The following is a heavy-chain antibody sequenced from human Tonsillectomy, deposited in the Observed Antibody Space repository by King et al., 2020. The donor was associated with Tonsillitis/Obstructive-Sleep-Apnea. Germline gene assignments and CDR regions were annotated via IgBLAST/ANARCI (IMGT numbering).Heavy chain of an antibody. J-gene: IGHJ4*02. CDR2: ISSDGNNK. D-gene: IGHD1-26*01. Sequence: VQLVESGGGVVQPGRSLRLSCAASGFMFSNYGMHWVRQAPGKGLEWVAVISSDGNNKYYGDSVKGRFTISREKSKKTLYLRMHSLRVEDTAVYYCAQDSRAVWEPYYFSYWGQGTLVTVSS. CDR3: AQDSRAVWEPYYFSY. CDR1: GFMFSNYG. V-gene: IGHV3-30*18.